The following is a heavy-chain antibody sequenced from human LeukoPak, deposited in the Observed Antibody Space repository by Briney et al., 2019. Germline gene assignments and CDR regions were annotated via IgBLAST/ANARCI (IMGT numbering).Heavy chain of an antibody. CDR2: ISGSGGST. Sequence: GGSLRLSCAASGFTFSSYAMSWVRQAPGKGLEWVSAISGSGGSTYYADSVKGRFTISRDNSKNTLYLQMNSLRAEDTAVYYCAKYGYDPFYYYGMDVWGPGTTVTVSS. D-gene: IGHD5-12*01. J-gene: IGHJ6*02. CDR1: GFTFSSYA. CDR3: AKYGYDPFYYYGMDV. V-gene: IGHV3-23*01.